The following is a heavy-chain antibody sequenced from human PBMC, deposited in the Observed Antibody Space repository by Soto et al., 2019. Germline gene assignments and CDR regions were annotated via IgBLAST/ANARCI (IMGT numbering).Heavy chain of an antibody. CDR1: GFPFSSYG. Sequence: PGGSLRLSCAASGFPFSSYGMHWVRQAPGKGLDWVAVIWYDGSNKDYADSVRGRFTISRDISKSTVFLQMGSLSGEDTAVYYCTRVGVGYSLGSGFTPWGQGTLVTVSS. CDR2: IWYDGSNK. J-gene: IGHJ5*02. D-gene: IGHD5-18*01. V-gene: IGHV3-33*01. CDR3: TRVGVGYSLGSGFTP.